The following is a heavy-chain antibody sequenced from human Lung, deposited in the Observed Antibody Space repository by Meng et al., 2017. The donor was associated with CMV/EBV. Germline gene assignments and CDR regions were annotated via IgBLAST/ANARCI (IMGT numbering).Heavy chain of an antibody. J-gene: IGHJ6*02. CDR1: GYTLSELS. CDR3: AKDPRFYSYYGLDV. V-gene: IGHV1-24*01. CDR2: FDPEDGEA. D-gene: IGHD2-15*01. Sequence: ASVXVSXKVSGYTLSELSMHWVRQAPGKGLEWMGGFDPEDGEAIYAQKFQGRVTMTEDTSTDTAYMELSSLRSDDTAVYYCAKDPRFYSYYGLDVWGQWTTVTVSS.